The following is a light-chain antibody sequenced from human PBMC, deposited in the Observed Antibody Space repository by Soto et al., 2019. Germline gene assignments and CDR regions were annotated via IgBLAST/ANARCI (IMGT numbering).Light chain of an antibody. V-gene: IGLV1-40*01. J-gene: IGLJ1*01. CDR2: GNT. Sequence: QSVLTQPPSVSGAPGQRVTISCTGSSSNIGSTYDVQWYQQFPGTAPKLLIHGNTNRPSGVPDRFSGSKSGTSASLAITGLQADDEADYYCQSYDDSLSVHYVFGTGTKLTVL. CDR1: SSNIGSTYD. CDR3: QSYDDSLSVHYV.